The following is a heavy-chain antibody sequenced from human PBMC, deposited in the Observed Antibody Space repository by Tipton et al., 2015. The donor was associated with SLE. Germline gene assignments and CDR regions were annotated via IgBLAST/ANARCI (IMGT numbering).Heavy chain of an antibody. CDR3: ARDGGSSWFDENWFDP. V-gene: IGHV4-39*07. Sequence: LRLSCSVSGASVSSGSYYWGWIRQPPGKGLEWIGGIYYSGITYYNPSLKSRVTISVDTSKKQFSLKLSSVTAADTAVYYCARDGGSSWFDENWFDPWGQGTLVTVSS. J-gene: IGHJ5*02. CDR1: GASVSSGSYY. CDR2: IYYSGIT. D-gene: IGHD6-13*01.